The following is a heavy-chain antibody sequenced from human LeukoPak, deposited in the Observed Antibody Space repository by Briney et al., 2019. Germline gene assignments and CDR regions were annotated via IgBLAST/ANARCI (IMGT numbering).Heavy chain of an antibody. CDR3: ARAGGYCSGGSCYGGRWFDP. D-gene: IGHD2-15*01. J-gene: IGHJ5*02. V-gene: IGHV4-59*08. CDR2: IYYSGST. Sequence: SETLSLTCTVSGGSISSYYWSWIRQPPGKGLEWIGYIYYSGSTNYNPSLKSRVTISVDTSKNQFSLKLSSVTAADTAVYYCARAGGYCSGGSCYGGRWFDPWGQGTLVTVPS. CDR1: GGSISSYY.